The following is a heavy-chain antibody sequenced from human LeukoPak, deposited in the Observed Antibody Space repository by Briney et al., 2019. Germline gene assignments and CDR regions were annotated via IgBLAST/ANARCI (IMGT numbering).Heavy chain of an antibody. J-gene: IGHJ4*02. D-gene: IGHD3-10*01. CDR2: ISDSGGRT. CDR1: GITLSNYG. CDR3: AKRGAVIRVILVGFHKEAYYFDS. Sequence: GGSLRLACAVSGITLSNYGMSWVRQAPGKGLEWVVGISDSGGRTNYADSVKGRFTISRDNPKNTLYLQMNSLRAEDTAVYFCAKRGAVIRVILVGFHKEAYYFDSWGQGALVTVSS. V-gene: IGHV3-23*01.